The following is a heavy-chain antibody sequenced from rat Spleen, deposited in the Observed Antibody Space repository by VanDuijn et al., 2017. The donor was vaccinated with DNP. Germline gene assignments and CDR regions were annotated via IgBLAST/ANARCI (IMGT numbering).Heavy chain of an antibody. J-gene: IGHJ2*01. CDR3: ARWVRVFDY. Sequence: EVKLVESGGGLVQPGRSLKLSCAASGFNFNDYWMGWVRQAPGKGLEWIGEINKDSSPIKYNPSLKDKFTISRDNGQNTLYLQMTKLESEDTAIYYCARWVRVFDYWGQGVMVTVSS. CDR2: INKDSSPI. D-gene: IGHD1-4*01. CDR1: GFNFNDYW. V-gene: IGHV4-2*01.